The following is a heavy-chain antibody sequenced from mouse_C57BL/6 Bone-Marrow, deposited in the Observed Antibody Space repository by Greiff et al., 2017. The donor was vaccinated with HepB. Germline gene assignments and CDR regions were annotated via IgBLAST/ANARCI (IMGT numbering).Heavy chain of an antibody. CDR2: IDPEDGDT. D-gene: IGHD1-1*01. Sequence: VQLQQSGAELVRPGASVKLSCTASGFNIKDYYMHWVKQRPEQGLEWIGRIDPEDGDTEYAPKFQGKATMTAATSSNTAYLQLSSLTSEDTAVYYCTTVYGSSPAWFAYWGQGTLVTVSA. V-gene: IGHV14-1*01. CDR3: TTVYGSSPAWFAY. CDR1: GFNIKDYY. J-gene: IGHJ3*01.